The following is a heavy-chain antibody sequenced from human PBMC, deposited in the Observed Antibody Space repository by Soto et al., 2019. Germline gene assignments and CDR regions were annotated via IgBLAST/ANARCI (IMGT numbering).Heavy chain of an antibody. CDR1: GGSISSSSSC. D-gene: IGHD3-3*01. Sequence: QLQLQESGPGRVKSSETLSLTCTVSGGSISSSSSCWGWVRQPPGKGLEWIGRTYYSGSTNYNPSLKSRVTISVDTYKNPFSLRLSSVTAADTAVYYCARHSLDDFWSGDYDAHGMDVWGQGTTVTVSS. CDR3: ARHSLDDFWSGDYDAHGMDV. V-gene: IGHV4-39*01. J-gene: IGHJ6*02. CDR2: TYYSGST.